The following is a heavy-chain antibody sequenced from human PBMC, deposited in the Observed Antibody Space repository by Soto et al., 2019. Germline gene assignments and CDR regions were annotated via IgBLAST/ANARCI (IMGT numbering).Heavy chain of an antibody. CDR1: GFTFSSYG. J-gene: IGHJ5*02. CDR2: IWYVGSNK. D-gene: IGHD6-13*01. CDR3: ARGLGIAANWFDP. V-gene: IGHV3-33*01. Sequence: QVQLVESGGGVVQPGRSLRLSCAASGFTFSSYGMHWVRQAPGKGLEWVAVIWYVGSNKYYADSVKGRFTISRDNSKNTLYLQMNSLRAEDTAVYYCARGLGIAANWFDPWGQGTLVTVSS.